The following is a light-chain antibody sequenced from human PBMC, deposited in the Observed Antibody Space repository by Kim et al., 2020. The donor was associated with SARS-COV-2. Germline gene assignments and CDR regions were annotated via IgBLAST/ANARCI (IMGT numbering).Light chain of an antibody. V-gene: IGKV4-1*01. CDR3: QQSYSAPLT. CDR1: QSVLKSSNKTNY. J-gene: IGKJ4*01. CDR2: WAS. Sequence: ATINCKSSQSVLKSSNKTNYLAWYQQKPGQPPKLLIYWASTRESGVPVRFSGSGSGTDFTLTISSLQAEDVAVYYCQQSYSAPLTFGGGTKVDIK.